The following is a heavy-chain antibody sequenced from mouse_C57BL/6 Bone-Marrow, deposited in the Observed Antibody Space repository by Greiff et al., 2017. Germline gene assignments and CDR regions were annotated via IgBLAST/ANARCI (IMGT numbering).Heavy chain of an antibody. CDR2: ISSGGDYI. V-gene: IGHV5-9-1*02. CDR3: TRDGTMIKDYFDY. Sequence: EVKLVESGEGLVKPGGSLKLSCAASGFTFSSYAMSWVRQTPEKRLEWVAYISSGGDYIYYADTVKGRFTISRDNARNTLYLQMSSLKSEDTAMYYCTRDGTMIKDYFDYWGQGTTLTVSS. D-gene: IGHD2-4*01. CDR1: GFTFSSYA. J-gene: IGHJ2*01.